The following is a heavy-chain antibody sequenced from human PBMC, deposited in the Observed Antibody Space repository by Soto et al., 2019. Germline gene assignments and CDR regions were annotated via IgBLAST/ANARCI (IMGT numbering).Heavy chain of an antibody. J-gene: IGHJ6*03. V-gene: IGHV4-59*08. CDR2: IYYSGST. CDR3: ARHGKNCSGSSWYEGGHDYHYFMDV. Sequence: SETLSLTCTVSGGSISSYYWSWIRQPPGKGLEWIGYIYYSGSTNYNPSLKSRVTISVDTSKNQFSLKLSSVTAADTAVYYCARHGKNCSGSSWYEGGHDYHYFMDVWGKGSTVIVSS. CDR1: GGSISSYY. D-gene: IGHD2-15*01.